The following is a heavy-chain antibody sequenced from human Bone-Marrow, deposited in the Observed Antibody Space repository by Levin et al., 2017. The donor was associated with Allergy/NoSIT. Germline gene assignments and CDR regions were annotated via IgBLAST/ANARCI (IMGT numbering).Heavy chain of an antibody. D-gene: IGHD3-22*01. V-gene: IGHV3-74*01. CDR3: ARYDSSGYIAFDL. Sequence: PGGSLRLSCAGSGFTFSRYWMHWVRQAPGKGLLWVSRINSDGSSTSYADSVKGRFTISRDNAKNTLYLQMNSLRAEDTAVYYCARYDSSGYIAFDLWGQGTMVTVSS. CDR1: GFTFSRYW. J-gene: IGHJ3*01. CDR2: INSDGSST.